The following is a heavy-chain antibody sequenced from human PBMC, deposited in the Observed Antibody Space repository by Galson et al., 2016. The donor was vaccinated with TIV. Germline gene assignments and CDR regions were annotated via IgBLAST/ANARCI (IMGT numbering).Heavy chain of an antibody. J-gene: IGHJ4*02. V-gene: IGHV1-18*04. D-gene: IGHD3-3*01. CDR1: GYTFTSYG. CDR2: ISAYNGNT. CDR3: ARGHRIRNDFWGGYRVFPTDY. Sequence: QSGAEVKKPGASVKVSCKASGYTFTSYGISWVRQAPGQGLEWMGWISAYNGNTNYAQKFQGRVTMTTDTSTSTAYMELRSLGSDDTAVYYCARGHRIRNDFWGGYRVFPTDYWGQGTLVTVSS.